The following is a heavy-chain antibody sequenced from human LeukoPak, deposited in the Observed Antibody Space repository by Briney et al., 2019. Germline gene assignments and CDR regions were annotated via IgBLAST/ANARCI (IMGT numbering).Heavy chain of an antibody. CDR3: ARDSYGYEGPPDY. CDR2: IIPIFGTA. J-gene: IGHJ4*02. D-gene: IGHD5-18*01. Sequence: SVKVSCKASGGTFSSYAISWVRRAPGQGLEWMGGIIPIFGTANYAQKFQGRVTITADESTSTAYMELSSLRSEDTAVYYCARDSYGYEGPPDYWGQGTLVTVSS. CDR1: GGTFSSYA. V-gene: IGHV1-69*13.